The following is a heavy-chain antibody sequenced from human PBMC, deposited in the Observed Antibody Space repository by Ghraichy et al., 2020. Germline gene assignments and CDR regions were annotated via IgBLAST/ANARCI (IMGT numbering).Heavy chain of an antibody. Sequence: ASVKVSCKASGYTFTSYAMHWVRQAPGQRLEWMGWINAGNGNTKYSQKFQGRVTITRDTSASTAYMELSSLRSEDTAVYYCARDPSPAVADNDVGYYGMDVWGQGTTVTVSS. CDR1: GYTFTSYA. V-gene: IGHV1-3*01. CDR2: INAGNGNT. CDR3: ARDPSPAVADNDVGYYGMDV. D-gene: IGHD6-19*01. J-gene: IGHJ6*02.